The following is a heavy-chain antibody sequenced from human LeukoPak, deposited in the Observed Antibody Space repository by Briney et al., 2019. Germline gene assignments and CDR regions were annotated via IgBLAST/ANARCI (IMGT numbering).Heavy chain of an antibody. D-gene: IGHD5-18*01. J-gene: IGHJ4*02. CDR2: ISNNSSTI. V-gene: IGHV3-48*04. CDR3: ARGGHTAMVTVFDY. Sequence: GGSLRLSCAASGFTFSSYNMNWVRQAPGKGLEWVSYISNNSSTIYYADSVKGRFTISRDNAKNSLYLQMNSLRAEDTAVYYCARGGHTAMVTVFDYWGQGTLVTVSS. CDR1: GFTFSSYN.